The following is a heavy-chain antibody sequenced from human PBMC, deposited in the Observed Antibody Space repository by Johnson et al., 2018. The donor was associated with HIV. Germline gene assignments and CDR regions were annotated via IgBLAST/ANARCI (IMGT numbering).Heavy chain of an antibody. CDR1: AFTFSNAW. D-gene: IGHD1-26*01. CDR2: IRGSGGST. Sequence: VQLVESGGGLIHPGGSLRLSCAASAFTFSNAWMTWVRQAPGKGLEWVSAIRGSGGSTYYADSVKGRFTISRDNSKNTLYLQMNSLRADDTAVFYCARDLRVGAIDGFDIWGQGTKVTVAS. J-gene: IGHJ3*02. CDR3: ARDLRVGAIDGFDI. V-gene: IGHV3-23*04.